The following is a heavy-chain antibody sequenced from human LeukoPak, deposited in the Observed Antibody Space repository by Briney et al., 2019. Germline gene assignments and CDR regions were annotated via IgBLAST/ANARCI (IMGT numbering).Heavy chain of an antibody. V-gene: IGHV4-31*03. Sequence: SETLSLTCTVSGGSISSSSYYWGWIRQPPGKGLEWIGYIYYSGSTYYNPSLKSRVTISVDTSKNQFSLKLSSVTAADTAVYYCARSYSYGYYYYYGMDVWGQGTLVTVSS. CDR3: ARSYSYGYYYYYGMDV. CDR2: IYYSGST. D-gene: IGHD5-18*01. J-gene: IGHJ6*02. CDR1: GGSISSSSYY.